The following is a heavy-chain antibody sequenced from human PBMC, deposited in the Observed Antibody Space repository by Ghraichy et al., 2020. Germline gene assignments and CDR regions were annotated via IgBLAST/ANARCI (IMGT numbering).Heavy chain of an antibody. CDR1: GFNIDDFA. CDR2: ISWSSSAI. CDR3: VKGPRTYYDDKNPSYRGGYIHY. D-gene: IGHD3-22*01. Sequence: GGSLRLSCVTSGFNIDDFAMHWVRQTPGKGLEWVAAISWSSSAIDYAASVRGRFTISRDNSKGSLHLQMDSLRPDDTAFYYCVKGPRTYYDDKNPSYRGGYIHYWGQGTLVTVSS. V-gene: IGHV3-9*01. J-gene: IGHJ4*02.